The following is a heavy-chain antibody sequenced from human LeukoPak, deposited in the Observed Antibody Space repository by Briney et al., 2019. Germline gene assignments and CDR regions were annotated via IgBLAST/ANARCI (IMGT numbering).Heavy chain of an antibody. D-gene: IGHD3-9*01. CDR2: IIPIFDTV. Sequence: ASVKVSCKASGYTFTGYYMHWVRQAPGQGLEWMGGIIPIFDTVNYAQKFQGRVTITADKSTSTAYMELSSLRSEDTAVYYCARDGRYFDWSPTYYYYYMDVWGEGTTVTVSS. CDR1: GYTFTGYY. CDR3: ARDGRYFDWSPTYYYYYMDV. V-gene: IGHV1-69*06. J-gene: IGHJ6*03.